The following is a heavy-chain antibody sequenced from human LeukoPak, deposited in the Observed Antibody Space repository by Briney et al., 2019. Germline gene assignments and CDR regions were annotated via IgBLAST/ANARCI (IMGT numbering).Heavy chain of an antibody. D-gene: IGHD2-15*01. CDR2: IRYDGSNK. Sequence: GGSLRLSCAASGFTFSSYGMHWVRQAPGKGLEWVAFIRYDGSNKYYADSVKGRFTISRDNSKNTLYLQMNSLRAEDTAVYYCARDPGSSEAFDIWGQGTMVTVSS. CDR1: GFTFSSYG. CDR3: ARDPGSSEAFDI. J-gene: IGHJ3*02. V-gene: IGHV3-30*02.